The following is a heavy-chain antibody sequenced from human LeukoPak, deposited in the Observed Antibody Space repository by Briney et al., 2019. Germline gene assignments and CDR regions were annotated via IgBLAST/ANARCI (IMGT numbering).Heavy chain of an antibody. D-gene: IGHD3-10*01. Sequence: GGSLRLSCAASGFTVSSNYMSWVRQAPGKGLEWVSVIYSGGSTYYADSVKGRFTISRDNAKNSLYLQMNSLRAEDTALYYCARDDGSGSYYKEYYFDYWGQGTLVTVSS. J-gene: IGHJ4*02. CDR3: ARDDGSGSYYKEYYFDY. CDR1: GFTVSSNY. CDR2: IYSGGST. V-gene: IGHV3-53*05.